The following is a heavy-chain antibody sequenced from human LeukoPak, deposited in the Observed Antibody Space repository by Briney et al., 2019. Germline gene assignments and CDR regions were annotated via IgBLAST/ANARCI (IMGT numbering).Heavy chain of an antibody. CDR2: IYYSGST. D-gene: IGHD6-13*01. CDR3: ARHLPPWQPFVDY. J-gene: IGHJ4*02. Sequence: PSETLSLTCTVSGGSISSSSYYWGWIRHPPGKGLEWIGSIYYSGSTYYNPSLKSRVTISVDTSKNQFSLKLSSVTAADTAVYYCARHLPPWQPFVDYWGQGTLVTVSS. CDR1: GGSISSSSYY. V-gene: IGHV4-39*01.